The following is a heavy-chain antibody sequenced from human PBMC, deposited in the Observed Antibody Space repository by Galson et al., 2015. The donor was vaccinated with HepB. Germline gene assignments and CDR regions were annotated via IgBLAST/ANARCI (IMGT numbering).Heavy chain of an antibody. CDR2: INPNSGGT. CDR3: ARYLYCSSTSCYGWNFDY. CDR1: GYTFTGYY. Sequence: SVKVSCKASGYTFTGYYMHWVRQAPGQGLEWMGWINPNSGGTNYAQKFQGRVTMTRDTSISTAYMELSRLRSDNTAVYYCARYLYCSSTSCYGWNFDYWGQGTLVTVSS. D-gene: IGHD2-2*01. V-gene: IGHV1-2*02. J-gene: IGHJ4*02.